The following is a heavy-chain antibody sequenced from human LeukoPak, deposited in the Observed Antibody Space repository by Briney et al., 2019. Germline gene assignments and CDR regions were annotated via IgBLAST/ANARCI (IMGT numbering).Heavy chain of an antibody. CDR2: ISGSSSYI. V-gene: IGHV3-21*01. Sequence: GGSLRLSCAASGFTFSSYSMNWVRQAPGKGLEWVSSISGSSSYIYYADSVKGRFTISRDNAKNSLYLQMNSLRAEDTAVYYCARDSTPGAITYYFDYWGQGTLVTVSS. CDR3: ARDSTPGAITYYFDY. CDR1: GFTFSSYS. J-gene: IGHJ4*02. D-gene: IGHD1-26*01.